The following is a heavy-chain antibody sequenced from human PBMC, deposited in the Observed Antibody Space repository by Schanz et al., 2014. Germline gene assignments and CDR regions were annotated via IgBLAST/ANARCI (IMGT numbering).Heavy chain of an antibody. D-gene: IGHD5-18*01. CDR1: GYTFTSHG. CDR2: ITAYNGDT. Sequence: QVQLVQSGAEVKKPGASVKVSCKASGYTFTSHGISWVRQAPGQGLERMGWITAYNGDTNYALKLQGRVTMTTDTSTGTACMELRSLRSDDTALYYCTRGGYSYALRAFDIWGQGTMVTVSS. J-gene: IGHJ3*02. CDR3: TRGGYSYALRAFDI. V-gene: IGHV1-18*01.